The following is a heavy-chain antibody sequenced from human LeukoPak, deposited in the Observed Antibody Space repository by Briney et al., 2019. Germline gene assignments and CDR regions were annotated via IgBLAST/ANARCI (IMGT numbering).Heavy chain of an antibody. CDR1: GGTFSSYA. V-gene: IGHV1-69*13. J-gene: IGHJ4*02. Sequence: SVKVSCKASGGTFSSYAISWVRQAPGQGLEWMGGIIPIFGTANYAQKFQGRVTITADESTSTAYMELSSLRSEDTAVYYCARDRDDSSGYYLGGDYWGQGTLVTVSS. CDR3: ARDRDDSSGYYLGGDY. D-gene: IGHD3-22*01. CDR2: IIPIFGTA.